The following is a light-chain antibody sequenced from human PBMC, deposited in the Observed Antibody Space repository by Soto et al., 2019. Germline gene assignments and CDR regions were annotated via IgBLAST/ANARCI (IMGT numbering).Light chain of an antibody. J-gene: IGKJ5*01. V-gene: IGKV3-20*01. Sequence: EIVLTQSPGTLSLSPGERATLSCRASQSVSSSYLAWYQQKPGQATRLLIYGASSRATGITDRFSGSGSGTDFTLTISRLEPEDFAVYYCQQYGSSPVTFGQGNDWRL. CDR1: QSVSSSY. CDR3: QQYGSSPVT. CDR2: GAS.